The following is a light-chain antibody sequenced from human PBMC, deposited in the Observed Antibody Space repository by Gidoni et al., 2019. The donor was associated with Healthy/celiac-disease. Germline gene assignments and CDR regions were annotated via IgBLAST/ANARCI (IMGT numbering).Light chain of an antibody. J-gene: IGKJ1*01. V-gene: IGKV3-20*01. CDR3: QQYGSSRE. CDR1: QSVSSSY. Sequence: EIVLTQSPGTLSLSPGERATLSCRASQSVSSSYLAWYQQKPGQAPRLLIYGASSRATGIPDRVSGSGSGTDFTLTISRLEPEDFAVYYCQQYGSSREFGQGTKVEIK. CDR2: GAS.